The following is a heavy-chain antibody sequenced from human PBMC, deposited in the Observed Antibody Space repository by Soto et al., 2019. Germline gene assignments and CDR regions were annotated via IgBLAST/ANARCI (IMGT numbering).Heavy chain of an antibody. J-gene: IGHJ3*02. D-gene: IGHD3-22*01. CDR2: FDPEDGET. V-gene: IGHV1-24*01. CDR3: AISVRITMIVVVTPDDAFDI. Sequence: GASVKVSCKVSGYTLTELSMHWVRQAPGKGLEWMRGFDPEDGETIYAQKFQGRVTMTEDTSTDTAYMELSSLRSEDTAVYYCAISVRITMIVVVTPDDAFDIWGQGTMVTVSS. CDR1: GYTLTELS.